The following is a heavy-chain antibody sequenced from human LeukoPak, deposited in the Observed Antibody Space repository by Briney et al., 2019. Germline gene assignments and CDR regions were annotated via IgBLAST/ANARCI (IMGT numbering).Heavy chain of an antibody. J-gene: IGHJ6*02. D-gene: IGHD6-13*01. CDR3: ARAPLAPWYIAAAGVYYYYGMDV. V-gene: IGHV1-2*02. CDR2: INPNSGGT. CDR1: GYTFTGYY. Sequence: GASVKVSCKASGYTFTGYYMHWVRQAPGQGLEWMGWINPNSGGTNYAQKFQGRVTMTRDTSISTAYMELSRLRSDDAAVYYCARAPLAPWYIAAAGVYYYYGMDVWGQGTTVTVSS.